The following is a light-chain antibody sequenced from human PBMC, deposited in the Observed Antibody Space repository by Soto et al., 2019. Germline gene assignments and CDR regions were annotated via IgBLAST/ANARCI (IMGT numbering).Light chain of an antibody. Sequence: QSVLTQPPSVSGAPGQRVTISCTGSSSNIGALYDVNWYQQLPGTAPKLLIYDNNNRPSGVPGRFPGSTSGSSASLAITGLEAEDEADYYCQSYDNSLSGHVVFGGGTKVTVL. CDR2: DNN. V-gene: IGLV1-40*01. CDR3: QSYDNSLSGHVV. J-gene: IGLJ2*01. CDR1: SSNIGALYD.